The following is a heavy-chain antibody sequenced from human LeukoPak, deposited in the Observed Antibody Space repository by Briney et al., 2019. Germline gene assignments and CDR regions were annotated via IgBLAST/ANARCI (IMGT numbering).Heavy chain of an antibody. D-gene: IGHD5-18*01. V-gene: IGHV1-18*01. CDR2: ISAYNGNT. Sequence: ASVKVSFKASGYTFTSYGISWVRQAPGQGLEWMGWISAYNGNTNYAQKHQGRVTMTTDTSTSTDYMELRSLRSDDTAVYYCARGGAIQYYYYYYMDVWGKGTTVTVSS. CDR3: ARGGAIQYYYYYYMDV. J-gene: IGHJ6*03. CDR1: GYTFTSYG.